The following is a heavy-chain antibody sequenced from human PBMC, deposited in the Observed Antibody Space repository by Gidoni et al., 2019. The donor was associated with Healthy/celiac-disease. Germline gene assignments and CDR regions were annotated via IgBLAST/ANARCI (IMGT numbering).Heavy chain of an antibody. J-gene: IGHJ4*02. CDR3: ARPPYSSSWYYFEY. V-gene: IGHV3-23*01. CDR2: SSGSGGST. CDR1: GFTFSSYT. Sequence: EVQLLESGGGLVQPGGSLRLSCAASGFTFSSYTMNWVRQAPGKGLEWVSISSGSGGSTYYADSVKGRFTISRDNSMNTLYLQMNSLRAEDTAVYYCARPPYSSSWYYFEYWGQGTLVTVSS. D-gene: IGHD6-13*01.